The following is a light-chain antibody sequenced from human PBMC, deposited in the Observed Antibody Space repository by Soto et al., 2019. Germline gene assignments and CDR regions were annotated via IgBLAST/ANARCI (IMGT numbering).Light chain of an antibody. CDR3: QQYNSPTWT. V-gene: IGKV1-5*01. CDR1: QRISSW. Sequence: DIQMTQSPSTLSASVGDRVTITCRASQRISSWLAWYQQKPGKAPDLLIYDASTLEGGVPSRFSGSGSGTEFTLTISSLQPDDFATYYCQQYNSPTWTFGQGTKVEIK. J-gene: IGKJ1*01. CDR2: DAS.